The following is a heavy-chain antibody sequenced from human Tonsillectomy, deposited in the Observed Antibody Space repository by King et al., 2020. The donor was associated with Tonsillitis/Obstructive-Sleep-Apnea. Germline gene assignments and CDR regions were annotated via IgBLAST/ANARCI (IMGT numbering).Heavy chain of an antibody. CDR3: ARGTTVKSFDY. D-gene: IGHD4-17*01. J-gene: IGHJ4*02. Sequence: HVQLQESGPGLVKPSQTLSLTCTVSGGSISSGGYYWSWIRHHPGKCLEWIGCIYYSGSTYYNPSLKSRLTLSVDTSKNQFSLKLSSVTPADTAVYYCARGTTVKSFDYWGQGTLVTVSS. CDR2: IYYSGST. V-gene: IGHV4-31*03. CDR1: GGSISSGGYY.